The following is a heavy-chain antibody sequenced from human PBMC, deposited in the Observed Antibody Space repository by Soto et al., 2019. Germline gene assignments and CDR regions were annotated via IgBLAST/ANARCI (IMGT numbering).Heavy chain of an antibody. CDR2: IYPGDSDT. CDR1: GYSFTTYW. Sequence: GASLKISCNGSGYSFTTYWIGWVRQMPGKGLEWMGIIYPGDSDTRYSPSFQGHDTISADKSISTAYLQGGSLKASDTAMYYCASLIAVAGIHYYGMAVWGKGATVTVSS. V-gene: IGHV5-51*01. J-gene: IGHJ6*04. CDR3: ASLIAVAGIHYYGMAV. D-gene: IGHD6-19*01.